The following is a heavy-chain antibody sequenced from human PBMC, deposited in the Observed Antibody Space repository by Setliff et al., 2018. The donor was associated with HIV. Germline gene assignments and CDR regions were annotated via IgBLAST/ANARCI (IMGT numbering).Heavy chain of an antibody. D-gene: IGHD5-18*01. J-gene: IGHJ6*02. Sequence: PSETLSLTCTVSGDSISTDYWTWIRQPPGKGLEWIGYIYNSASTNYNPSLKSRVTISVDTSKNQFSLKLSSVTAADTAVYYCAGGYMQLWSNIYYYGMDVWGQGTTVTVSS. V-gene: IGHV4-4*09. CDR2: IYNSAST. CDR1: GDSISTDY. CDR3: AGGYMQLWSNIYYYGMDV.